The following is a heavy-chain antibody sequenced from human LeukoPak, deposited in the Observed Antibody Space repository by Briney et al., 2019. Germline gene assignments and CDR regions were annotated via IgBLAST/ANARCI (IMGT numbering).Heavy chain of an antibody. CDR3: GSGSAEED. CDR1: GFTFSSYN. J-gene: IGHJ4*02. CDR2: ISSRSTYI. Sequence: GGSLRLSCAASGFTFSSYNMNWVRQAPGKGLEWVSYISSRSTYIYYADSVKGRFTISRDNAKNSLYLQMNSLRAEDTAVYYCGSGSAEEDWGQGTLVTVSS. V-gene: IGHV3-21*01. D-gene: IGHD3-10*01.